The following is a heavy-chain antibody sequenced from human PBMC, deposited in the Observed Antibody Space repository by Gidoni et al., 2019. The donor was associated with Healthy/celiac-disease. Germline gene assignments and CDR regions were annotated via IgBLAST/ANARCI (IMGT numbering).Heavy chain of an antibody. CDR2: IYYSGST. Sequence: QLQLQESGPGLVQPSETLSLTCTFSGGSLSSSSYYWGWIRQPPGKGLEWIGSIYYSGSTYYNPSLKSRVTISVDTSKNQFSLKLSSVTAADTAVYYCARVEQWLKGVDYWGQGTLVTVSS. CDR1: GGSLSSSSYY. V-gene: IGHV4-39*07. CDR3: ARVEQWLKGVDY. D-gene: IGHD6-19*01. J-gene: IGHJ4*02.